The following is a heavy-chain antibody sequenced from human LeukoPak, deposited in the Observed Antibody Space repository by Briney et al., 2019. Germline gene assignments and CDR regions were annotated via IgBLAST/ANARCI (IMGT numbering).Heavy chain of an antibody. CDR1: GGSISSGGYY. Sequence: PSETLSLTCTVSGGSISSGGYYWSWIRQHPGKGLEWIGYIYYSGSTYYNPSLKSRVTISVDTSKNQFSLKLSSVTAADTAVYYCARGGYDFWSGYYTHYFDYRGQGTLVTVSS. CDR3: ARGGYDFWSGYYTHYFDY. D-gene: IGHD3-3*01. CDR2: IYYSGST. V-gene: IGHV4-61*08. J-gene: IGHJ4*02.